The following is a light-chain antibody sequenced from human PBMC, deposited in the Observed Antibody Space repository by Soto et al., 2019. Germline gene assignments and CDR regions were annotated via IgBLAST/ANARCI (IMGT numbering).Light chain of an antibody. CDR1: SSNIGSNT. J-gene: IGLJ2*01. CDR2: NND. V-gene: IGLV1-44*01. Sequence: QSVLTQPPSASGTPGQRVTISCSGSSSNIGSNTVNWYQQLPGTAPKLLIYNNDQRPSGVPDRFSGSKSGTSASLAISGLQSEVEADYYCAAWDDSLNGPVFGGGTQLTVL. CDR3: AAWDDSLNGPV.